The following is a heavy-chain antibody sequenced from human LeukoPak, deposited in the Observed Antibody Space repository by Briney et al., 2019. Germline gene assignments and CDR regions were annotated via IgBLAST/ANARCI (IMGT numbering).Heavy chain of an antibody. CDR2: VSADGVST. J-gene: IGHJ3*02. Sequence: PGGSLRLSCSASGFTFSAYAMHWVRQVPGKGLEHVSIVSADGVSTYYAMSVKGRFTISRDNSKSTVYLQVGSLRGEDMAMYYCVTNIAGAFDIWGQGTMVTVSS. CDR3: VTNIAGAFDI. V-gene: IGHV3-64*01. CDR1: GFTFSAYA. D-gene: IGHD1-1*01.